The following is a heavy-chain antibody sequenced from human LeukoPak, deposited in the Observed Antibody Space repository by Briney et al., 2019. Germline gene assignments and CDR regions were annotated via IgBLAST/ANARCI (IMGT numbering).Heavy chain of an antibody. CDR2: ISGSGGST. CDR1: GFTFSSYA. Sequence: GGSLRLSCAASGFTFSSYAMSWVRQAPGKGLEWVSAISGSGGSTYYADSVEGRFTISRDNSKNTLYLQMDRMRVEDSAVYYCVRDGDIVVVITFDYWGPGNLVTVSS. D-gene: IGHD3-22*01. J-gene: IGHJ4*02. CDR3: VRDGDIVVVITFDY. V-gene: IGHV3-23*01.